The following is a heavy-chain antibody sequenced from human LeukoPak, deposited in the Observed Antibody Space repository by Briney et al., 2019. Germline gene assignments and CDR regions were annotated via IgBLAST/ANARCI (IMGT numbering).Heavy chain of an antibody. CDR2: INPNSGGT. CDR3: ARERIAARVLDY. J-gene: IGHJ4*02. V-gene: IGHV1-2*02. Sequence: GASVKVSCKASGYTFTGYYIHWVRQAPGQGLEWMGWINPNSGGTNYAQKFQGRVTMTRDTSISTAYMELSRLRSDDTAVYYCARERIAARVLDYWGQGTLVTVSS. D-gene: IGHD6-6*01. CDR1: GYTFTGYY.